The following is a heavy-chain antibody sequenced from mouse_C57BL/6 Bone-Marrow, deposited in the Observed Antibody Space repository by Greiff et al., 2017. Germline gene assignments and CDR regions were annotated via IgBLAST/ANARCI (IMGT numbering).Heavy chain of an antibody. D-gene: IGHD1-1*01. CDR2: IDPSDGYT. Sequence: QVQLQQPGAELVMPGASVKLSCKASGYTFTSYWMHWVKQRPGQGLEWIGEIDPSDGYTNYNQKFKGKSTLTVDKSSSTAYMQLSSLTSEDSAVYYCARAVIYYYGRGFAYWGQGTLVTVSA. V-gene: IGHV1-69*01. CDR3: ARAVIYYYGRGFAY. CDR1: GYTFTSYW. J-gene: IGHJ3*01.